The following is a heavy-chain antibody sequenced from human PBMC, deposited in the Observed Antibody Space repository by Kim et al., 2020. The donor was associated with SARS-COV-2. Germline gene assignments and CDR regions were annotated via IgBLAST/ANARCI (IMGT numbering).Heavy chain of an antibody. V-gene: IGHV3-66*01. J-gene: IGHJ3*02. Sequence: GGSLRLSCAASGFTVSSNYMSWVRQAPGKGLEWVSVIYSGGSTYYADSVKGRFTISRDNSKNTLYLQMNSLRAEDTAVYYCATRLWSYGVIAATDAFDIWGQGTMVTVSS. CDR2: IYSGGST. CDR3: ATRLWSYGVIAATDAFDI. CDR1: GFTVSSNY. D-gene: IGHD3-16*01.